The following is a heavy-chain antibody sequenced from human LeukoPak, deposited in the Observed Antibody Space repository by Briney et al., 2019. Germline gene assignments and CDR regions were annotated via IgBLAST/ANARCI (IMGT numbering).Heavy chain of an antibody. D-gene: IGHD2-15*01. J-gene: IGHJ4*02. Sequence: GGSLRLSCAVSGFTLSEHSMIWVRQAPGEGLECFSGIIDVGDTYYAVSVKGRFPISRDSSKNTLYLPMNRLRAEDTATYSSAKDYCRGGNCPLPFFDSWGQGTLVTVSS. CDR1: GFTLSEHS. V-gene: IGHV3-23*01. CDR3: AKDYCRGGNCPLPFFDS. CDR2: IIDVGDT.